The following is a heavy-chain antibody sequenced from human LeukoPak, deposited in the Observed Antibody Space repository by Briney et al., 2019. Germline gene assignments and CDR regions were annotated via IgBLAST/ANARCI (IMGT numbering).Heavy chain of an antibody. Sequence: QPGGSLRPSCAASGFTFSSYWMSWVRQAPGKGLEWVANIKQDGSEKYYVDSVKGRFTISRDNAKNSLYLQMNSLRAEDTAVYYCAREGTICSSTSCYIPDWFDPWGQGTLVTVSS. D-gene: IGHD2-2*02. CDR1: GFTFSSYW. CDR3: AREGTICSSTSCYIPDWFDP. CDR2: IKQDGSEK. V-gene: IGHV3-7*01. J-gene: IGHJ5*02.